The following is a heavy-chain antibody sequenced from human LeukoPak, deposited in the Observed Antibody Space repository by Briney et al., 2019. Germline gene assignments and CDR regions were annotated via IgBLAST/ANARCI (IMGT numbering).Heavy chain of an antibody. CDR3: ARRSIVVPAAGIDY. D-gene: IGHD2-2*01. V-gene: IGHV4-34*01. J-gene: IGHJ4*02. CDR1: GGSFSGYY. CDR2: INHSGST. Sequence: SETLSLTCAVYGGSFSGYYWSWIRQPPGKGLEWIGEINHSGSTNYNPSLKSRVTISVDTSKNQFSLKLSSVTAADTAVYYCARRSIVVPAAGIDYWGQGTLVTVSS.